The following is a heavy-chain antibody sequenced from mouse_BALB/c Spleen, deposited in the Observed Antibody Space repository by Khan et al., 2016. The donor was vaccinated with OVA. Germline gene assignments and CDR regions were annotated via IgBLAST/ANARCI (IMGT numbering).Heavy chain of an antibody. Sequence: DVKLVESGGGLVKPGGSLKLSCAASGFTFSNYGMSWVRQTPEKRLEWVATISGGGSYTYYPDSVKGRFTISRDNAKNNLYLQMSSLRSEDTALDYCARPNWDEDYAMDYWGQGTSVTVSS. CDR1: GFTFSNYG. CDR2: ISGGGSYT. D-gene: IGHD4-1*01. J-gene: IGHJ4*01. CDR3: ARPNWDEDYAMDY. V-gene: IGHV5-9-2*01.